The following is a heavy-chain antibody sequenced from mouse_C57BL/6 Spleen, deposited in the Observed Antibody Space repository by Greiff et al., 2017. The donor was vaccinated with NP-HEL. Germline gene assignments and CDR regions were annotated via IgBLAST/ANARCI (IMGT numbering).Heavy chain of an antibody. J-gene: IGHJ2*01. CDR1: GYAFSSYW. V-gene: IGHV1-80*01. CDR2: IYPGDGDT. CDR3: APKVGSYFDY. Sequence: VKLVESGAELVKPGASVKISCKASGYAFSSYWMNWVKQRPGKGLEWIGQIYPGDGDTNYNGKFKGKATLTADKSSSTAYMQLSSLTSEDSAVYFCAPKVGSYFDYWGQGTTLTVSS. D-gene: IGHD1-1*02.